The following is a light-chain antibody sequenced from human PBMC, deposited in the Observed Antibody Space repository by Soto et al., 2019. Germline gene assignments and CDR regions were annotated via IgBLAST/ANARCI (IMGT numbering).Light chain of an antibody. CDR2: GAS. CDR3: QHFLT. CDR1: QSVSSSY. V-gene: IGKV3-20*01. Sequence: EIVMTQSPGTLSLSPGERATLSCRASQSVSSSYLAWYQQKPGQAPRLLIYGASSRATGIPDRFSGSGSGTDFTLTISRLEPEDFAVYYCQHFLTFGGGTKVDIK. J-gene: IGKJ4*01.